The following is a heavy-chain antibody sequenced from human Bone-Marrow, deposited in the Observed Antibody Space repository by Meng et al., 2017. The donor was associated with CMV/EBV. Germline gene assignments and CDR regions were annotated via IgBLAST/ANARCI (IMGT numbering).Heavy chain of an antibody. J-gene: IGHJ4*02. D-gene: IGHD1-26*01. Sequence: SETLSLTCTASGGSISSSSYYWGWIRQPPGKGLEWIGSIYYSGSTYYNPSLKSRVTISVDTSKNQFSLKLSSVTAADTAVYYCARNSPREGIDYWGQGTLVTVSS. V-gene: IGHV4-39*01. CDR1: GGSISSSSYY. CDR3: ARNSPREGIDY. CDR2: IYYSGST.